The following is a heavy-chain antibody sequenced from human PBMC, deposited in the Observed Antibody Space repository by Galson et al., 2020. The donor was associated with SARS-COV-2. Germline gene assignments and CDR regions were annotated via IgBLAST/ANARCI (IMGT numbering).Heavy chain of an antibody. CDR1: GFTFSSYA. CDR3: ARDLLAGYCGMDV. Sequence: GESLKLSCAASGFTFSSYAMHWVRQAPGKGLEWVAVISYDGSNKYYVDSVKGRFTISRDNSKNTLYLQINSLRAEDTAVYYCARDLLAGYCGMDVWGKGTTVTFSS. V-gene: IGHV3-30*04. J-gene: IGHJ6*04. CDR2: ISYDGSNK.